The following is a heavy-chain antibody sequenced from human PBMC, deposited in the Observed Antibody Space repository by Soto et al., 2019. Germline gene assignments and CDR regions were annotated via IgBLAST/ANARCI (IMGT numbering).Heavy chain of an antibody. CDR1: GYTFTSYG. V-gene: IGHV1-18*04. J-gene: IGHJ5*02. Sequence: ASVKVSCKASGYTFTSYGFSWVRQAPGQGLEWMGWISADNGNTNFAQKLQGRVTMTTDTSTSTAYKELMSLRSDDTAVYYCTRDPRKVSSSGWYGRMNSFDPCGQRTLVTLSS. D-gene: IGHD6-19*01. CDR2: ISADNGNT. CDR3: TRDPRKVSSSGWYGRMNSFDP.